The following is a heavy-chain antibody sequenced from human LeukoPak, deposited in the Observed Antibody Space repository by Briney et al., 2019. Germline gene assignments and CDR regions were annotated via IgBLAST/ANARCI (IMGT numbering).Heavy chain of an antibody. CDR2: IHRGGST. CDR3: ARGTSRSEMGTSTITVYYYGMDV. V-gene: IGHV3-53*01. CDR1: GFTVSSNY. D-gene: IGHD5-24*01. Sequence: GGSLRLSCAASGFTVSSNYMTWVRQAPGKGLEWVSVIHRGGSTSYADTVKGRFTTSRDNSKNTLHLQMNSLRVEDTAVYYCARGTSRSEMGTSTITVYYYGMDVWGPGTTVTVSS. J-gene: IGHJ6*02.